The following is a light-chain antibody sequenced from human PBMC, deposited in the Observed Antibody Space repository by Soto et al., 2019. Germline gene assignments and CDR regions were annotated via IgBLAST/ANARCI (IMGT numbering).Light chain of an antibody. CDR1: SGDVGGFNH. J-gene: IGLJ2*01. CDR2: DVS. Sequence: QSALTQPASVSGSPGQSITISCTGSSGDVGGFNHVSWYQHHPGKAPKLMIYDVSNRPSGVSDRFSGSKSGYTASLTISGLRAEDEAYYYCHSYTSRSTPVFGGGTKVTVL. V-gene: IGLV2-14*01. CDR3: HSYTSRSTPV.